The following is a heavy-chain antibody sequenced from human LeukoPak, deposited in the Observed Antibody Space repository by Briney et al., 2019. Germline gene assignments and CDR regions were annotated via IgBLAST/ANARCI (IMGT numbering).Heavy chain of an antibody. V-gene: IGHV1-18*01. CDR1: GYTFTSYG. CDR3: ARADYGDYLYYY. D-gene: IGHD4-17*01. CDR2: ISAYNGNT. Sequence: ASVKVSCKASGYTFTSYGISWVRQAPGQGLEWMGWISAYNGNTNYAQKLQGRVTMTTDTSTSTAYVELRSLRSDDTAVYYCARADYGDYLYYYWGQGTLVTVSS. J-gene: IGHJ4*02.